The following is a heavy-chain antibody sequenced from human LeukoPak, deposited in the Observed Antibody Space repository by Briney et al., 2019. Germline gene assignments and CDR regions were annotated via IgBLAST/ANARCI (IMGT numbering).Heavy chain of an antibody. CDR1: GFSFNFYH. V-gene: IGHV3-21*01. J-gene: IGHJ6*02. CDR3: ATRSVMDV. CDR2: ISGDSYDI. Sequence: GGSLRLSCVASGFSFNFYHMNWVRQAPGKGLEWVSSISGDSYDIYYADSVKGRFTISRDNAKNSLFLQMNSLGAEDTAVYFCATRSVMDVWGQGTTVTVSS.